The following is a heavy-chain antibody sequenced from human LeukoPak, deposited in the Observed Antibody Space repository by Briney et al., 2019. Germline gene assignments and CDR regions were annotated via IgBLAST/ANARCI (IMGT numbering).Heavy chain of an antibody. CDR2: IKSDGSST. D-gene: IGHD7-27*01. Sequence: GGSLRLSCAASGFTFSSYAMSWVRQAPGKGLVWVSRIKSDGSSTSYADSVKGRFTISRGDAKNTLYLQMNSLRVEDTAVYYCARENWGDWDQGTLVTVSS. V-gene: IGHV3-74*01. CDR1: GFTFSSYA. J-gene: IGHJ4*02. CDR3: ARENWGD.